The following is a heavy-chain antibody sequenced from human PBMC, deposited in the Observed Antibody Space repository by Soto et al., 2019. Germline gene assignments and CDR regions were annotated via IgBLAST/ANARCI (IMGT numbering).Heavy chain of an antibody. J-gene: IGHJ5*02. CDR2: ISAYNGNT. CDR3: AKDLLAEAEQNPIVTGKGSAP. D-gene: IGHD6-13*01. Sequence: ASVKVSCKASGYTFTSYGISWVRQAPGQGLEWMGWISAYNGNTNYAQKLQGRVTMTTDTSTSTAYMELRSLRSDDTAVYYCAKDLLAEAEQNPIVTGKGSAPGGKGTLVPVSP. V-gene: IGHV1-18*01. CDR1: GYTFTSYG.